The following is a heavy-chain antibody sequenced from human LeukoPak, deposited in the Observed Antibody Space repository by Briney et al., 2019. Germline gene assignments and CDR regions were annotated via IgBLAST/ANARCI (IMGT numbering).Heavy chain of an antibody. CDR1: GYSFTNYW. CDR2: TYPGESNT. V-gene: IGHV5-51*01. J-gene: IGHJ5*01. CDR3: ARHVTTSDYESSWFDS. D-gene: IGHD3-22*01. Sequence: GESLKISCEASGYSFTNYWIAWVRQTPGKGLEWVGFTYPGESNTRYSPSFRGQVTISVDKSMNTVYLQWSSLKASDTAMYYCARHVTTSDYESSWFDSWGQGTLVKVSS.